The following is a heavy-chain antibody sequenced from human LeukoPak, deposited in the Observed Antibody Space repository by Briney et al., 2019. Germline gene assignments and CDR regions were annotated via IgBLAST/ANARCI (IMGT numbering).Heavy chain of an antibody. CDR3: ARRYYYDSGSYLYFFDF. CDR2: IYYTGST. CDR1: GGSISSGNYY. Sequence: SETLSLTCTVSGGSISSGNYYWGWIRQPPGTALEWIGSIYYTGSTNYNPSLKSRVIISVDTSKNQFSLKLRSVTAADTAVYYCARRYYYDSGSYLYFFDFWGQGTLVTVSS. V-gene: IGHV4-39*01. D-gene: IGHD3-10*01. J-gene: IGHJ4*02.